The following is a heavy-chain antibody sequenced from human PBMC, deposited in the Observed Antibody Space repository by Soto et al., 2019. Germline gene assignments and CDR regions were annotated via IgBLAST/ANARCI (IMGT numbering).Heavy chain of an antibody. CDR3: AADNYDRSGDSRGFDL. J-gene: IGHJ5*02. D-gene: IGHD3-22*01. CDR1: GFTFTSSA. CDR2: IVVGTDKT. Sequence: QRQLVQSGPEVKKPGTSVKVSCKASGFTFTSSAVQWVRQARGQRLEWIGWIVVGTDKTNYAQKFQERATITKDMSKSTAYMELSSLRFEDTAVYYCAADNYDRSGDSRGFDLWGQGTLVTVSS. V-gene: IGHV1-58*01.